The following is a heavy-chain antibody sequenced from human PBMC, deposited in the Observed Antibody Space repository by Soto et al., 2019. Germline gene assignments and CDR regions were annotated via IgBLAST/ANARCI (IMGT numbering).Heavy chain of an antibody. Sequence: KTSETLSLTCTVSGGSISSYYWSWIRQPAGKGLEWIGRIYTSGSTNYNPSLKSRVTMSVDTSKNQFSLKLSSVTAADTAVYYCAREQGDTAMVFYYYYYGMDVWGQGTTVTVSS. CDR2: IYTSGST. V-gene: IGHV4-4*07. CDR3: AREQGDTAMVFYYYYYGMDV. D-gene: IGHD5-18*01. CDR1: GGSISSYY. J-gene: IGHJ6*02.